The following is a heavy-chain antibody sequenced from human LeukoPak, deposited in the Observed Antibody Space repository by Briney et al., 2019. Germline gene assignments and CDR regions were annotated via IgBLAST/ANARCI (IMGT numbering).Heavy chain of an antibody. V-gene: IGHV3-21*01. J-gene: IGHJ4*02. D-gene: IGHD3-22*01. CDR3: AREVSEGFDF. CDR1: GFTFSGYS. Sequence: GGSLRLSCAASGFTFSGYSMNWSRQAPGKGLEWVSSFGTRSTSVYHAGSVKGRFAISRDNAKNSLYLQMNSLRAEDTALYYCAREVSEGFDFWGQGTLVTVSS. CDR2: FGTRSTSV.